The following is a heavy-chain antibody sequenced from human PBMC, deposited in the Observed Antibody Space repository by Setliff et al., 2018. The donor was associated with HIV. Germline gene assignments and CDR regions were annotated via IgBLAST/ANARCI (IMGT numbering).Heavy chain of an antibody. Sequence: PSETLSLTCTVSGGSINSYYWSWIRQPPGKGLEWIGYIYYDGSTNFNPATNYNPSLKSRVTISLDTSKNHFSLRLSSVTAADTAVYYCARDMNRRSYSDTSPHDYWGQGTLVTVSS. CDR2: IYYDGSTNFNPAT. CDR3: ARDMNRRSYSDTSPHDY. CDR1: GGSINSYY. J-gene: IGHJ4*02. V-gene: IGHV4-59*12. D-gene: IGHD3-22*01.